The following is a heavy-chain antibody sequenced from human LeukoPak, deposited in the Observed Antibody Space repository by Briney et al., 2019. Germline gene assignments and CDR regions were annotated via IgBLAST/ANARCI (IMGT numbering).Heavy chain of an antibody. J-gene: IGHJ6*04. CDR3: ARWARIAVAGRGMDV. CDR1: GFTYSSYS. D-gene: IGHD6-19*01. V-gene: IGHV3-21*01. CDR2: IRNSRSYI. Sequence: GGSLRLSCAASGFTYSSYSMNWVRQAPGKGLEWVSSIRNSRSYIYSADSVKGRFTISRDNAKNSLYLQMNSLRAEDTAVYYCARWARIAVAGRGMDVWGKGTTVTVSS.